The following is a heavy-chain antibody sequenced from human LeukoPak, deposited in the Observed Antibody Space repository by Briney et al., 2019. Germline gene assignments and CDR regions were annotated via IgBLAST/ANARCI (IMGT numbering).Heavy chain of an antibody. J-gene: IGHJ3*02. V-gene: IGHV1-2*06. CDR2: INPNSGGT. D-gene: IGHD3-3*01. CDR3: ARAWSRRNPYDAFDI. CDR1: GYTFTSYG. Sequence: ASVKVSCKASGYTFTSYGISWVRQAPGQGLEWMGRINPNSGGTNYAQKFQGRVTMTRDTSISTAYMELSRLRSGDTAVYYCARAWSRRNPYDAFDIWGQGTMVTVSS.